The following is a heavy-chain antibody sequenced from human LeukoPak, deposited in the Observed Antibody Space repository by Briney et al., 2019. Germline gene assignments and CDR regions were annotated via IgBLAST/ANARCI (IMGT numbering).Heavy chain of an antibody. J-gene: IGHJ4*02. CDR3: AKNWDDYDSSGPIDH. V-gene: IGHV3-23*01. D-gene: IGHD3-22*01. CDR2: IGASGLNT. Sequence: PGGSLRLSCAASGFTFSSYAMSWVRQAPGKGLEWVSGIGASGLNTYYADSVKGRLTISRDNSKNTADLQMYSLRAEDTAVYYCAKNWDDYDSSGPIDHWGQGALVTVSS. CDR1: GFTFSSYA.